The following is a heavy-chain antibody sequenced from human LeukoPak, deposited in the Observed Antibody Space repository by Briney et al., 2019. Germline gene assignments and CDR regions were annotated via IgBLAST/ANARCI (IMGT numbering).Heavy chain of an antibody. V-gene: IGHV3-30*04. CDR1: GFTFSSYA. D-gene: IGHD3-10*01. CDR2: ISYDGSNK. J-gene: IGHJ4*02. Sequence: GGSLRLSCAASGFTFSSYAMHWVRQAPGKGLEWVAVISYDGSNKYYADSVKGRFTISRDNSKNTLYLQMNSLRAEDTAVYYCARGRTGYGSGSYPPYFDYWGQGTPVTVSS. CDR3: ARGRTGYGSGSYPPYFDY.